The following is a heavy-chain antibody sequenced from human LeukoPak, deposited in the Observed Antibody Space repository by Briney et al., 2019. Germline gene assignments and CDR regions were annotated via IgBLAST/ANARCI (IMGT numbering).Heavy chain of an antibody. V-gene: IGHV3-23*01. CDR1: GFTFSGYT. CDR2: ISGSADGT. J-gene: IGHJ6*02. CDR3: ARGSANIDV. Sequence: GGSLRLSCAASGFTFSGYTMSWVRQVPGKGLEWVSAISGSADGTSCADSVKGRFTISRDNSKNTLYLLMNNLRPEDTAVYYCARGSANIDVWGQGTTVTVSS.